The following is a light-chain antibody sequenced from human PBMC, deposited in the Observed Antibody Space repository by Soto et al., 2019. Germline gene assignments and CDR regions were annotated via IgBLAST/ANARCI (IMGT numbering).Light chain of an antibody. V-gene: IGLV2-14*01. Sequence: QSVLTQPASVSGSPGQSITISCTVTSSDVGNYNYVSWYQQYPGRVPKLLIYMVSNRASGVSNRFSGSKSGNTASLTISGLRAEDEADYFCTSPTPGSLYVFGTGTKVTLL. J-gene: IGLJ1*01. CDR3: TSPTPGSLYV. CDR1: SSDVGNYNY. CDR2: MVS.